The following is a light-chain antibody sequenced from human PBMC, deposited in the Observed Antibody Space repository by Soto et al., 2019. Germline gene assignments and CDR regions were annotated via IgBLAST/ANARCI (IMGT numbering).Light chain of an antibody. V-gene: IGKV3-15*01. CDR1: QSVGAY. CDR3: QQYNNWPRT. CDR2: GAS. Sequence: EIVMTQSPATLSVSPGERATLSCRASQSVGAYLAWYQQKPGQAPRLLIYGASTRATGIPARFSGSASGTEFTLTISSLQSEDFAVYYCQQYNNWPRTFGQGTKVEIK. J-gene: IGKJ1*01.